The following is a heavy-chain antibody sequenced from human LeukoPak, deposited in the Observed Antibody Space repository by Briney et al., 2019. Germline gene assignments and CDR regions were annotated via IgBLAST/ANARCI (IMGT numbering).Heavy chain of an antibody. J-gene: IGHJ6*02. CDR1: GFTFSSYW. V-gene: IGHV3-7*01. CDR2: IKQDGSEK. Sequence: GGSLRLSCATSGFTFSSYWMSWVRQAPGKGLEWVANIKQDGSEKNYVDSVKGRFTISRDNAKHSLYLQMNSLRAEDTAVYYCARMPHPLRWRITSSTPGAYGMDVWGQGTTVTVSS. CDR3: ARMPHPLRWRITSSTPGAYGMDV. D-gene: IGHD4-23*01.